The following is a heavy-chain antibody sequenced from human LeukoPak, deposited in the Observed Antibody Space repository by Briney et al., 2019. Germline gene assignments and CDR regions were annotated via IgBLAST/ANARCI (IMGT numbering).Heavy chain of an antibody. CDR3: ARDHNYAFDY. CDR2: IGIDSGKT. CDR1: GFPFDKYS. V-gene: IGHV3-11*06. J-gene: IGHJ4*02. D-gene: IGHD4-11*01. Sequence: GGSLRLSCAASGFPFDKYSMNWVRQAPGKGLEWISYIGIDSGKTNYADSVRGRFTISGDNAKQSLYLQMNRLRVEDTAVYYCARDHNYAFDYWGQGTLVTVSS.